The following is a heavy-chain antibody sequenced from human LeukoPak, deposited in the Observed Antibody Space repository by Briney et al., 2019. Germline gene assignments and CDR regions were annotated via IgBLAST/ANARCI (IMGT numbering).Heavy chain of an antibody. Sequence: GASVTVSFTASGGTFSSYAISWVRQAPGQGREWMGRIIPILGIANYAQKFQGRVTITADKSTSTAYMELSSLRSEDTAVYYCARSVATVVTPESYYYYGMDVWGQGTTVTVSS. V-gene: IGHV1-69*04. CDR1: GGTFSSYA. CDR3: ARSVATVVTPESYYYYGMDV. CDR2: IIPILGIA. D-gene: IGHD4-23*01. J-gene: IGHJ6*02.